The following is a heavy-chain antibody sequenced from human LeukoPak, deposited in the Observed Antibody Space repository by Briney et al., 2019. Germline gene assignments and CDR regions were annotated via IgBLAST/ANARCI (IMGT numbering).Heavy chain of an antibody. V-gene: IGHV3-7*01. D-gene: IGHD3-9*01. Sequence: GGSPRLSCAASGFTFSSYWMSWVRQAPGKGLEWVANIKQDGSEKYYVDSVKGRFTISRDNAKNSLYLQMNSLRAEDTAVYYCASQYAYYDILTGPGAFDIWVQGTMVTDSS. CDR1: GFTFSSYW. CDR2: IKQDGSEK. CDR3: ASQYAYYDILTGPGAFDI. J-gene: IGHJ3*02.